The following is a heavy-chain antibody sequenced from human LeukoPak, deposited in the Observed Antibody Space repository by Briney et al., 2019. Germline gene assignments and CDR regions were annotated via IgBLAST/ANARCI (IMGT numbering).Heavy chain of an antibody. CDR2: MNPNSGNT. D-gene: IGHD6-19*01. V-gene: IGHV1-8*01. Sequence: ASVKVSCKASGYTFTSYDINRVRQATGQGLEWMGWMNPNSGNTSYAQKFQGRVTMTRNTSISTAYMELSSLRSEDTAVYYCARGLDSSGWYNCYYYYGMDVWGQGTTVTVSS. J-gene: IGHJ6*02. CDR3: ARGLDSSGWYNCYYYYGMDV. CDR1: GYTFTSYD.